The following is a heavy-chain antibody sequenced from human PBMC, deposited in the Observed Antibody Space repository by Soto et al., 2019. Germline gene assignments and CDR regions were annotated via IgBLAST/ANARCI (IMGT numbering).Heavy chain of an antibody. J-gene: IGHJ4*02. D-gene: IGHD2-15*01. CDR3: VKDLVRTGFLNKSIFDY. Sequence: GGSLRLSCSASGFTFSSYAMHWVRQAPGKGLEYVSAISSNGGSTYYADYVKGRFTISRDNSKNTLYLQVRSLRAEDTAVYYCVKDLVRTGFLNKSIFDYWGQGTLVTVSS. CDR2: ISSNGGST. CDR1: GFTFSSYA. V-gene: IGHV3-64D*08.